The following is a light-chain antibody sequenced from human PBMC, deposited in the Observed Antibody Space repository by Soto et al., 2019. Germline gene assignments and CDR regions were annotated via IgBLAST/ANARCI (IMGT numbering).Light chain of an antibody. CDR3: QQYNSYWT. V-gene: IGKV1-5*01. CDR2: DAS. CDR1: QSISSW. Sequence: DIQMTQSPSTLSASVGDRVTITCPASQSISSWLAWYQQKPGKAPKLLLYDASSLESGVPSRFSGSGSGTEFTLTISSLQPDDFATYYCQQYNSYWTFGQGTKVEIK. J-gene: IGKJ1*01.